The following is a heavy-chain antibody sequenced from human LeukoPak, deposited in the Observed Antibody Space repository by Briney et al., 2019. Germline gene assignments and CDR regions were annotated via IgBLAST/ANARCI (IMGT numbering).Heavy chain of an antibody. D-gene: IGHD5-24*01. CDR1: GGSISYYY. Sequence: PSETLSLTCTVSGGSISYYYWSWIRQSPGKGLEWIGYIYYNGSTNYNPSLKSRVTMSVDMSKNQFSLKLSSVTAADTAIYYGARKDGHFDYWGQGTLVTVSS. J-gene: IGHJ4*02. CDR2: IYYNGST. V-gene: IGHV4-59*01. CDR3: ARKDGHFDY.